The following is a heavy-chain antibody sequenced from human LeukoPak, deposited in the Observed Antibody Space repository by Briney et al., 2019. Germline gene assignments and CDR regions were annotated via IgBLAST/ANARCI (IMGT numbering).Heavy chain of an antibody. CDR1: GGSISSGGYY. CDR2: IYTREISVNT. Sequence: SQTLSLTCTVSGGSISSGGYYWSWIRQSAGKGLEWIGRIYTREISVNTDYNPSLKSRITMSVDTSKNQFSLKLNSVTAADTAVYFCARDALYYYDSSGYPDAFHIWGQGTMVTVSS. CDR3: ARDALYYYDSSGYPDAFHI. J-gene: IGHJ3*02. V-gene: IGHV4-61*02. D-gene: IGHD3-22*01.